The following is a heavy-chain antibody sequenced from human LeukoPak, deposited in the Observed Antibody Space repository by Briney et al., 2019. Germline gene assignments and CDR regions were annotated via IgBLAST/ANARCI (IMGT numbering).Heavy chain of an antibody. CDR3: ARDRLRISDY. V-gene: IGHV3-21*01. Sequence: PGGSLRLSCAASGFTFSSYSMNWVRQAPGKGLEWVSSISSSSGYIYYADSVKGRFTISRDNAKNSLYLQMNSLRAEDTAVYYCARDRLRISDYWGQGTLVTVSS. J-gene: IGHJ4*02. CDR1: GFTFSSYS. D-gene: IGHD2-15*01. CDR2: ISSSSGYI.